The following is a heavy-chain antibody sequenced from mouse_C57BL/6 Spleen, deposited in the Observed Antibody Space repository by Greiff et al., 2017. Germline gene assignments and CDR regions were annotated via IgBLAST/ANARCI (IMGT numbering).Heavy chain of an antibody. CDR2: IYPGSGST. J-gene: IGHJ2*01. CDR1: GYTFTSYW. D-gene: IGHD2-4*01. Sequence: QVQLQQPGAELVKPGASVKMSCKASGYTFTSYWITWVKQRPGQGLEWIGDIYPGSGSTNYNEKFKSKATLTVDTSSSTAYMQLSSLTSEASAVYDCASQGDDYSLDYWGQGTTLTVSS. V-gene: IGHV1-55*01. CDR3: ASQGDDYSLDY.